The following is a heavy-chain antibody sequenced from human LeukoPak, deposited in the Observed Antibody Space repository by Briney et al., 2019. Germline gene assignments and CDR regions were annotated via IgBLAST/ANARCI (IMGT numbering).Heavy chain of an antibody. CDR1: GFTFSSYW. Sequence: AGGSLRLSCAASGFTFSSYWMSWVRQAPGKGLEWVANIKQDGSEKYYVDSVKGRFTISRDNAKNSLYLLMNSLRAEDTAVYYCARGGWLRPNWFDPWGQGTLVTVSS. CDR3: ARGGWLRPNWFDP. D-gene: IGHD5-12*01. V-gene: IGHV3-7*01. CDR2: IKQDGSEK. J-gene: IGHJ5*02.